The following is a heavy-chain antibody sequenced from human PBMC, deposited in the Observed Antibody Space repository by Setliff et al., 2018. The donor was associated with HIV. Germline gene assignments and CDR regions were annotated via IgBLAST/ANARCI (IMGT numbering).Heavy chain of an antibody. Sequence: SETLSLTCSVSGGSIRSHYWSWIRQPPGKGLEWIGYVYSTGSTNSKSSLKSRVTISVDTSKNHFALKLNSVTAADTAVYFCARGATIFGVETEWTSRYFDYWGQGTRVTVS. J-gene: IGHJ4*02. CDR3: ARGATIFGVETEWTSRYFDY. V-gene: IGHV4-59*11. CDR2: VYSTGST. D-gene: IGHD3-3*01. CDR1: GGSIRSHY.